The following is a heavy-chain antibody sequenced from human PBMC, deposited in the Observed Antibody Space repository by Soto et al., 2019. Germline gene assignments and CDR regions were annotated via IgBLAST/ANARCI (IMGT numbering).Heavy chain of an antibody. CDR3: ARSLPPYFDY. CDR1: GGSISSGGYY. CDR2: IYYSGST. V-gene: IGHV4-31*03. J-gene: IGHJ4*02. Sequence: SETLSLTCTVSGGSISSGGYYWSWIRQHPGKGLEWIGYIYYSGSTYYNPSLKSRVTISVDTSKNQFSLKLSSVTAADTAVYYCARSLPPYFDYWGQGTLVTVSS.